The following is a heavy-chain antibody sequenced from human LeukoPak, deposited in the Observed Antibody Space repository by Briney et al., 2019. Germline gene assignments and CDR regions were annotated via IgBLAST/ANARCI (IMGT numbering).Heavy chain of an antibody. Sequence: GGSLRLSCAASGFTFSSYGMHWVRQAPGKGLEWVAFIRYDGSNKYYADSVKGRFTISRDNSKNTLYLQMNSLRAEDTAVYYCAKDGSDFWGDYYFDHWGQGTLVTVSS. CDR1: GFTFSSYG. CDR2: IRYDGSNK. CDR3: AKDGSDFWGDYYFDH. J-gene: IGHJ4*02. D-gene: IGHD3-3*01. V-gene: IGHV3-30*02.